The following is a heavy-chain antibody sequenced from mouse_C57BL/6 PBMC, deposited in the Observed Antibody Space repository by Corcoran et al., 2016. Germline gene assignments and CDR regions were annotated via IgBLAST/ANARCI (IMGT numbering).Heavy chain of an antibody. V-gene: IGHV1-18*01. CDR1: GYTFTDYN. CDR3: ARSPLRHYYAMDY. CDR2: INPNNGGT. Sequence: EVQLQQSGPELVKPGASVKIPCKASGYTFTDYNMDWVKQSHGKSLEWIGDINPNNGGTIYNQKFKGKATLTVDKPSSTAYMELRSLTSEDTAGYYCARSPLRHYYAMDYGGQGASVTVSS. J-gene: IGHJ4*01. D-gene: IGHD3-2*02.